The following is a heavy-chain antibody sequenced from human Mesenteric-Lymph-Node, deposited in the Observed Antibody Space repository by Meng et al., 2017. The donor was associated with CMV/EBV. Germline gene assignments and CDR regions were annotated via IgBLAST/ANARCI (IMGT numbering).Heavy chain of an antibody. CDR1: GFIVSSNY. Sequence: GGSLRLSCVASGFIVSSNYMSWVRQAPGKGLEWVSVIYSGGSTYYADSVKGRFTISRDNSKNTLYLQMNSLRAEDTAVYYCARDNNGYYDSSGYYYCYGMDVWGQGTTVTVSS. D-gene: IGHD3-22*01. CDR3: ARDNNGYYDSSGYYYCYGMDV. J-gene: IGHJ6*02. CDR2: IYSGGST. V-gene: IGHV3-53*01.